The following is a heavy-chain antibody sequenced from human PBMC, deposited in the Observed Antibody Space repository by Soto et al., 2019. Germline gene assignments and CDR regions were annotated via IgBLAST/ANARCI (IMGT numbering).Heavy chain of an antibody. J-gene: IGHJ3*02. V-gene: IGHV5-10-1*01. CDR2: IDPTDSFT. CDR1: GYKFTSFW. CDR3: TRENIENSDGLYDAFDI. D-gene: IGHD2-15*01. Sequence: GESLKISCKGSGYKFTSFWLNWVRQIPGKGLEWVGRIDPTDSFTNYSPPFEGLVTISVDKSISTAYMEVNRLRSDDTAVYYCTRENIENSDGLYDAFDIWGQGTTVTVSS.